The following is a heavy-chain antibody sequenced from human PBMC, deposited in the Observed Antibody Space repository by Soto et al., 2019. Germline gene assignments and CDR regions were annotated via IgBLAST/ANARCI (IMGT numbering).Heavy chain of an antibody. Sequence: QVQLVQSGAEVKKPGASVKVSCQASGYTFTRYGISWVRQAPGQGLEWMGWISAYNGNTNYAQKLQGRVTMTTDTATSTAYMELRSLRSDDTAVDYCARGISTSFGAVRGYYYYMDVWGKGTTVTVSS. CDR3: ARGISTSFGAVRGYYYYMDV. J-gene: IGHJ6*03. CDR2: ISAYNGNT. CDR1: GYTFTRYG. D-gene: IGHD3-3*01. V-gene: IGHV1-18*01.